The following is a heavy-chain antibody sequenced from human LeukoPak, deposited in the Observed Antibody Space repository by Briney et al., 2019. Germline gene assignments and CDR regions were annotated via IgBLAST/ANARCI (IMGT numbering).Heavy chain of an antibody. J-gene: IGHJ5*02. V-gene: IGHV4-34*01. D-gene: IGHD6-13*01. CDR1: GGSFSGYY. CDR2: INHSGST. Sequence: SETLSLTCAVYGGSFSGYYWSWIRQPPGKGLEWIGEINHSGSTNYNPSLKSRVTISVGTSKNQFSPKLNLLTASDTAVYYCAREISSNLRAWGQGTLVTVSS. CDR3: AREISSNLRA.